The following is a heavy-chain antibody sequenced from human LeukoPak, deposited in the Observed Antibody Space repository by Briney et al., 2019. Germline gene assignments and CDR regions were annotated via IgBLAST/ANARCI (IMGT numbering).Heavy chain of an antibody. CDR2: IYYSGST. V-gene: IGHV4-31*03. CDR1: GGSISSGGYY. Sequence: SETLSLTCTVSGGSISSGGYYWSWIRQHPGKGLEWIGYIYYSGSTYYNPSLKSRVTISVDTSKNQFSLKLSSVTAADTAVYYCARAPILLWFGELLPFDYFDYWGQGTPVTVSS. CDR3: ARAPILLWFGELLPFDYFDY. J-gene: IGHJ4*02. D-gene: IGHD3-10*01.